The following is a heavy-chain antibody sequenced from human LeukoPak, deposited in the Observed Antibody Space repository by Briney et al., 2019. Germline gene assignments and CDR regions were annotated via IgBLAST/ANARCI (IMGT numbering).Heavy chain of an antibody. D-gene: IGHD3-9*01. J-gene: IGHJ4*02. CDR1: GFTFSNAW. Sequence: PGGSLRLSCAASGFTFSNAWMSWVRRAPGKGVEWVGRIKSKTDGGTTDYAAPVKGRFAISRDDSKNTLYLQMNSLKTEDTAVYYCTTDYYDILTGYPTFPYWGQGTLVTVSS. CDR3: TTDYYDILTGYPTFPY. CDR2: IKSKTDGGTT. V-gene: IGHV3-15*01.